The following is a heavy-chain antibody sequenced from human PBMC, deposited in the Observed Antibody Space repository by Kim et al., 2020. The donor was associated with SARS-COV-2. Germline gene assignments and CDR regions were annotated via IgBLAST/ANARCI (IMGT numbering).Heavy chain of an antibody. J-gene: IGHJ5*02. D-gene: IGHD3-10*01. CDR2: INHSGST. CDR3: ARPPYYYGSGSYRYWFDP. CDR1: GGSFSGYY. Sequence: SETLSLTCAVYGGSFSGYYWSWIRQPPGKGLEWIGEINHSGSTNYNPSLKSRVTISVDTSKNQFSLKLSPVTAADTAVYYCARPPYYYGSGSYRYWFDP. V-gene: IGHV4-34*01.